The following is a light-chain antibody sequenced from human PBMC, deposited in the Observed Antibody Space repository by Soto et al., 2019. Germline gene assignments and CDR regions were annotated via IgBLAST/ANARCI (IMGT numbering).Light chain of an antibody. CDR3: QQYSTYTWT. Sequence: DIQVTHSPSTLSASVGDRVTITCRASQSISSWLAWYQQKPGKAPKLLIYDASTLESGVPSTFSGSGSGTEFTLTISSLQPGDFATYYCQQYSTYTWTFGQGTKV. V-gene: IGKV1-5*01. J-gene: IGKJ1*01. CDR1: QSISSW. CDR2: DAS.